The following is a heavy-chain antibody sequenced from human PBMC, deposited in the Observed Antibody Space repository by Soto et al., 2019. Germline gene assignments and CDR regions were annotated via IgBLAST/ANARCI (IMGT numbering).Heavy chain of an antibody. V-gene: IGHV3-23*01. D-gene: IGHD3-10*01. CDR2: ISGSGGTT. CDR3: ATGTQNFDY. Sequence: GGSLRLSCAASGFTFTTRAMSWVRQAPGKGLQWVSGISGSGGTTYYADSVKGRLTISRDNSKNMLYLQMNSLRDDDTAVYCCATGTQNFDYWGRGTRVTVSS. CDR1: GFTFTTRA. J-gene: IGHJ4*02.